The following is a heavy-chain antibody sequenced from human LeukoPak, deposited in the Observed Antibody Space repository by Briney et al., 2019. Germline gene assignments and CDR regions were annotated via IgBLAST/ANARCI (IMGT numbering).Heavy chain of an antibody. V-gene: IGHV3-53*01. Sequence: PGGSLRLSCAASGFTVSSNYMSWVRQAPGKGLEWVSVIYSGGSTYYADSVKGRFTISRDNSKNTVYLQMKSLRAEDTAVYYCARDLIGGKFDYWGRGTLVTVSS. D-gene: IGHD4-23*01. CDR1: GFTVSSNY. CDR2: IYSGGST. CDR3: ARDLIGGKFDY. J-gene: IGHJ4*02.